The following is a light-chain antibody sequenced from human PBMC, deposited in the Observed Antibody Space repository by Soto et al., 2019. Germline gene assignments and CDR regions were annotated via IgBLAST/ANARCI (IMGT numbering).Light chain of an antibody. Sequence: EIVLTQSPGTLSLSPGERATLSCRASRSVSSTYLAWYQQKPGQAPRLLIYGTSSRATGVPDRFSGGGSGTDFTLTISGLEPEDFAVYYCQQWGSSPYTFGQGTKLEIK. CDR3: QQWGSSPYT. V-gene: IGKV3-20*01. CDR1: RSVSSTY. CDR2: GTS. J-gene: IGKJ2*01.